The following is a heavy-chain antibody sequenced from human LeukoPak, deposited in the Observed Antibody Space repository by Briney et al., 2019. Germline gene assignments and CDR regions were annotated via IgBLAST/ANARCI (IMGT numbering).Heavy chain of an antibody. Sequence: GGSLRLSCAASGFTFSSYAMHWVRQAPGKGLEWVAVISYDGSNKYYADSVKGRFTISRDNSKNTLYLQMNSLRAEDTAVYYCAREMVTMIVVVRTSYGMDVWGQGTTVTVS. V-gene: IGHV3-30-3*01. CDR1: GFTFSSYA. D-gene: IGHD3-22*01. J-gene: IGHJ6*02. CDR2: ISYDGSNK. CDR3: AREMVTMIVVVRTSYGMDV.